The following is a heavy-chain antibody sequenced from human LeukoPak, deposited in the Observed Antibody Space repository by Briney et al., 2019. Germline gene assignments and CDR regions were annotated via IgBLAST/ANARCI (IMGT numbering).Heavy chain of an antibody. CDR2: FDPKDDET. Sequence: VASVKVSCKLSRYTPTELSTHSVRQAPEKGLEWMGGFDPKDDETIYTQKSQGRVTMTEDTYTDTAYMELSSLGSEDTAVYYCATEYYYASSGYSDYWGQGTLVTVSS. V-gene: IGHV1-24*01. J-gene: IGHJ4*02. CDR1: RYTPTELS. CDR3: ATEYYYASSGYSDY. D-gene: IGHD3-22*01.